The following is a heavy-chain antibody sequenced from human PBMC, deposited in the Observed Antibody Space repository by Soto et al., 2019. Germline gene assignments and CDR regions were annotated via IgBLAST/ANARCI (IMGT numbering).Heavy chain of an antibody. V-gene: IGHV1-46*01. Sequence: QVQLVQSGAEVKKPGASVKVSCKASGYTFTSYYMHWVRQAPGQWLEWMGIINPSGGSTSYAQKFQGRVTMTRDTSTSTVYMVLSSLRSEYTAVYYCARGLRQWLRMGPFAYWGQGTLFTVSS. J-gene: IGHJ4*02. CDR1: GYTFTSYY. D-gene: IGHD6-19*01. CDR3: ARGLRQWLRMGPFAY. CDR2: INPSGGST.